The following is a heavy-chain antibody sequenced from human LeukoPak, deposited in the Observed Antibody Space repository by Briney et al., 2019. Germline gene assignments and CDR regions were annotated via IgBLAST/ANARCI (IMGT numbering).Heavy chain of an antibody. J-gene: IGHJ4*02. V-gene: IGHV1-8*03. CDR1: GYAFTSYD. D-gene: IGHD5-24*01. CDR2: MNPNSGNT. Sequence: ASVKVSCKASGYAFTSYDINWVRQATGQGLEWMGWMNPNSGNTGYAQKFQGRVTITRNTSISTAYMELSSLRSEDTAVYYCARERDGYNYGYYFDYWGQGTLVTVSS. CDR3: ARERDGYNYGYYFDY.